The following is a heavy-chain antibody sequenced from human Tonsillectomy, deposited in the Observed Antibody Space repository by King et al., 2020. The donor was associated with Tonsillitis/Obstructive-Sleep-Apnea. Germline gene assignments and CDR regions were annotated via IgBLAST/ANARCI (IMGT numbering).Heavy chain of an antibody. Sequence: VQLVESGAEVKKPGASVKVSCKASGYNLNSHGISWVRQAPGQGLEWMGGISGYNGNTNYAQKLQGRVTMTTDTSKRTAYLELRSLRSEDTAVYYCARVPCFGGLSASPNFASWGQGPLFTVSS. CDR3: ARVPCFGGLSASPNFAS. J-gene: IGHJ4*02. CDR2: ISGYNGNT. V-gene: IGHV1-18*01. CDR1: GYNLNSHG. D-gene: IGHD3-10*01.